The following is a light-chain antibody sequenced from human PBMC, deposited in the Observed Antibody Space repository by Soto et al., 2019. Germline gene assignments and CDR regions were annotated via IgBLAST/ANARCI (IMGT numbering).Light chain of an antibody. CDR1: SSDVCGYNY. J-gene: IGLJ1*01. Sequence: QSALTHPASVSGSPVQSITISCTGTSSDVCGYNYFAWYQQQPGKVPKIIIYEVSNRPSGISNRFSGSKSGNTASLTISGLQAEDEADYYGLSDTRRXSYVVGRGTKVXV. CDR3: LSDTRRXSYV. V-gene: IGLV2-14*03. CDR2: EVS.